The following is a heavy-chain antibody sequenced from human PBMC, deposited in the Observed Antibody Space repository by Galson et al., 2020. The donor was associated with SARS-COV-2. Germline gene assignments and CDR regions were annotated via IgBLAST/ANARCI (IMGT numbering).Heavy chain of an antibody. CDR2: IYSGGST. D-gene: IGHD2-15*01. CDR3: ARDRVVVAAIYYYYGMDV. Sequence: GGSLRLSCAASGFTVSSNYMSWVRQAPGKGLEWVSVIYSGGSTYYADSVKGRFTISRDNSKNTLYLQMNSLRAEDTAVYYCARDRVVVAAIYYYYGMDVWGQGTTVTVS. CDR1: GFTVSSNY. J-gene: IGHJ6*02. V-gene: IGHV3-66*01.